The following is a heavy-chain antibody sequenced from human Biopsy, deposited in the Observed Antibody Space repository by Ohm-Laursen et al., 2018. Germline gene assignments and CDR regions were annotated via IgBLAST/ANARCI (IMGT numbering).Heavy chain of an antibody. D-gene: IGHD6-19*01. V-gene: IGHV4-61*01. J-gene: IGHJ4*02. CDR2: ISNIGST. Sequence: SDTLSLTCTVSGAPVTSGSYYWSWIRQPPGKGLEWLGYISNIGSTNYNPSLKSRVTISVDTSKNHFSLKLTSVTAADTAVYYCARESALAGDFDSWGQGTLVTVSS. CDR1: GAPVTSGSYY. CDR3: ARESALAGDFDS.